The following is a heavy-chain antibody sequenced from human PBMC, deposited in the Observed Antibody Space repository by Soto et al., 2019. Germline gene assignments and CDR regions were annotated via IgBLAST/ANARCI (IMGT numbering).Heavy chain of an antibody. Sequence: SETLSLTCAVYGGSFSGYYWSWIRQPPGKGLEWIGEINHSGSTNYNPSLKSRVTISVDTSKNQFSLKLSSVTAADTAVYYCARGQGDRYGDYALDYWGQGTLVTVS. CDR1: GGSFSGYY. CDR2: INHSGST. J-gene: IGHJ4*02. V-gene: IGHV4-34*01. CDR3: ARGQGDRYGDYALDY. D-gene: IGHD4-17*01.